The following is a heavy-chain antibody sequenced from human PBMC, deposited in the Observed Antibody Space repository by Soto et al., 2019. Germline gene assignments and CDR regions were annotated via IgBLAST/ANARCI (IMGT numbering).Heavy chain of an antibody. D-gene: IGHD1-26*01. J-gene: IGHJ3*02. CDR2: ISYDGSNK. Sequence: QVQLVESGGGVVQPGRSLRLSCAASGFTFSSYTMHWVRQAPGKGLEWVAVISYDGSNKYYADSVKGRFTISRDNSKNTLYLQMNSLRAEGTAVYYCARGGGATTDDGFDICGQGTMVTVSS. CDR3: ARGGGATTDDGFDI. CDR1: GFTFSSYT. V-gene: IGHV3-30-3*01.